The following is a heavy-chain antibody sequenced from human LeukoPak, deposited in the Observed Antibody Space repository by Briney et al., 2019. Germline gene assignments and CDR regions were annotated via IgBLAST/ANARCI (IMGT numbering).Heavy chain of an antibody. J-gene: IGHJ4*02. CDR3: ARVPHSVEGSMKAVFIHYLDY. CDR2: IDHSGNT. CDR1: GYSINSGYC. V-gene: IGHV4-38-2*01. Sequence: SETLSLTCAVSGYSINSGYCWGWIRQPPGKGLEWIGGIDHSGNTHYNPSLKHRVTISVDTSKNEFSLKLSSVTATDTAVYYCARVPHSVEGSMKAVFIHYLDYWDQGSLDNVSS. D-gene: IGHD3-22*01.